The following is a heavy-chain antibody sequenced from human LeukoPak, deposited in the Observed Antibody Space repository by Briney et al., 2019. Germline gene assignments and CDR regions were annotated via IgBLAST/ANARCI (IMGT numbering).Heavy chain of an antibody. V-gene: IGHV1-2*02. Sequence: PGASVKVSCKASGYTFTGYYMHWVRQAPGQGLEWMGWINPNSGGTNYAQKFQGRVTMTRDTSISTAYMELSRLRSDDTAVYYCARDRGIFGVVIAYCHMDVWGKGTTVTVSS. CDR3: ARDRGIFGVVIAYCHMDV. J-gene: IGHJ6*03. CDR1: GYTFTGYY. CDR2: INPNSGGT. D-gene: IGHD3-3*01.